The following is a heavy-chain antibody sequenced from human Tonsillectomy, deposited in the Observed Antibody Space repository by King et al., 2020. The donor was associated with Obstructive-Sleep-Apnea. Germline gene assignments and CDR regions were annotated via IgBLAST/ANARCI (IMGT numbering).Heavy chain of an antibody. CDR1: GDSITSGSYY. J-gene: IGHJ4*02. V-gene: IGHV4-39*07. CDR2: IYYSGTT. D-gene: IGHD3-16*01. Sequence: QLQESGPGLVRPSETLSLTCTVSGDSITSGSYYWGWIRQPPGKGLEWIGTIYYSGTTFYNPSLKSRVTISLDTSKNQFSQKLSYVTAADTAVYFCARDYGDYWGQGTLVTVSS. CDR3: ARDYGDY.